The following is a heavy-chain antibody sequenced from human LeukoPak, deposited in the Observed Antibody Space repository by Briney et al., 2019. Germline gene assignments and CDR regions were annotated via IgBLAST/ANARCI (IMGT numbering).Heavy chain of an antibody. V-gene: IGHV4-61*01. D-gene: IGHD2-2*01. J-gene: IGHJ4*02. CDR2: IYYTGST. CDR1: GGSVSSGSYY. CDR3: ARAEGLCSSTSCYAPGGYYFDY. Sequence: AETLSLTCTVSGGSVSSGSYYWSWIRQPPGKGLEWIGNIYYTGSTHYNPSLKSRVTISVDTSKHQFSLKLSSVNAADTAVYYCARAEGLCSSTSCYAPGGYYFDYWGQGTLVTVS.